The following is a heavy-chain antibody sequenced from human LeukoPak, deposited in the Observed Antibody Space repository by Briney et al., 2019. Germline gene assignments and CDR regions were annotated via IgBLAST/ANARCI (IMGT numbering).Heavy chain of an antibody. CDR3: ARDLAYSRLDY. V-gene: IGHV3-7*01. CDR2: INPDGNKK. CDR1: GFTFSSSR. D-gene: IGHD5-18*01. Sequence: GGSLRLSCAASGFTFSSSRMDWVRQAPGKGLEWVASINPDGNKKYSADSVKGRFTISRDNAENSLYLQMNSLRVEDTAFYYCARDLAYSRLDYWGQGMLVTVSS. J-gene: IGHJ4*02.